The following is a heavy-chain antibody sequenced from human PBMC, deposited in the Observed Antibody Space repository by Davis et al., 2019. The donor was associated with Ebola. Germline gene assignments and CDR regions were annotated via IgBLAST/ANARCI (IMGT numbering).Heavy chain of an antibody. D-gene: IGHD5-18*01. CDR3: ARDGRYSYGSDRLYDY. J-gene: IGHJ4*02. Sequence: GESLKISCAASGFTFSSYAMNWVRQAPGKGLEWVSYISSSGSTIYYADSVKGRFTISRDNSKNTLYLQMNSLRAEDTAVYYCARDGRYSYGSDRLYDYWGQGTLVTVSS. V-gene: IGHV3-48*01. CDR2: ISSSGSTI. CDR1: GFTFSSYA.